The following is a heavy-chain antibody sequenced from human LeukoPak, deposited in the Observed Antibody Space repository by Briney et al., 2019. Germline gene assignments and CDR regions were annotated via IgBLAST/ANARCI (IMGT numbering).Heavy chain of an antibody. J-gene: IGHJ6*02. CDR2: MNPNSGNT. Sequence: ASVKVSCKASGGTFSTYSISWVRQATGQGLEWMGWMNPNSGNTGYAQKFQGRVTMTRNTSISTAYMELRSLRSDDTAVYYCYYYDSSGDGMDVWGQGTTVTVSS. D-gene: IGHD3-22*01. CDR1: GGTFSTYS. V-gene: IGHV1-8*02. CDR3: YYYDSSGDGMDV.